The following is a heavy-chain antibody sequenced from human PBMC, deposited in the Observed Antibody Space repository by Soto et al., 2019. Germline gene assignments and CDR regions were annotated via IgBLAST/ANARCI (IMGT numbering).Heavy chain of an antibody. D-gene: IGHD2-15*01. V-gene: IGHV3-21*01. J-gene: IGHJ4*02. Sequence: PGGSLRLSFAASGFTFSSYSMNWVRQAPGKGPEWVADITTSSSFRFYADSVKGRFTISRDDAKNSLHLQMNSLRAEDTGVYYCARDLGVALATLTLDYWGQGTLVTVSS. CDR3: ARDLGVALATLTLDY. CDR2: ITTSSSFR. CDR1: GFTFSSYS.